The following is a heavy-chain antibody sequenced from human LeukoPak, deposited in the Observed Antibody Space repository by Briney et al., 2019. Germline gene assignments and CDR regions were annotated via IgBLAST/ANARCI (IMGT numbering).Heavy chain of an antibody. Sequence: SETLSLTCAVSGGSISSGGYSWSWIRQPPGKGLEWIGYIYHSGSTYYNPSLKSRVTISVDTSKNQFSLKLNSVTAADTAVYYCARGMKAAGPYFDSWGQGTLVTVSA. D-gene: IGHD6-13*01. CDR3: ARGMKAAGPYFDS. CDR1: GGSISSGGYS. CDR2: IYHSGST. J-gene: IGHJ4*02. V-gene: IGHV4-30-2*01.